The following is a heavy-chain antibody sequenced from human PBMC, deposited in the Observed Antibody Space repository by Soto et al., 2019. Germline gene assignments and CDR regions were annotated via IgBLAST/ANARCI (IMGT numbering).Heavy chain of an antibody. J-gene: IGHJ4*02. Sequence: EVQLLESGGGLVQPGGSLRLSCAASGFTFSSYAMRWVRQAPGKGLEWVSAISGSGDSTYYADSVKGRFTISRDNSKNPLYLQMNSLRAEDTAVYYCAKRGSGRYFDYWGQGTLVTVSS. CDR3: AKRGSGRYFDY. CDR1: GFTFSSYA. CDR2: ISGSGDST. V-gene: IGHV3-23*01. D-gene: IGHD3-10*01.